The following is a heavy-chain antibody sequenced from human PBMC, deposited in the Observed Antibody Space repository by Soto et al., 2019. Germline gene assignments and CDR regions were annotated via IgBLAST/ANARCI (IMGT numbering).Heavy chain of an antibody. J-gene: IGHJ5*02. CDR1: GFTFSKAW. D-gene: IGHD3-16*01. V-gene: IGHV3-15*01. CDR2: IKSKNDGGTT. Sequence: GGSLRLSCAASGFTFSKAWMSWVRQAPGKGLEWVGRIKSKNDGGTTDYAAPVKGRFTFSRDDSKSTLYLQMNSLKTEDTAVYCCRGNNWLDPWGQGTLVTVSS. CDR3: RGNNWLDP.